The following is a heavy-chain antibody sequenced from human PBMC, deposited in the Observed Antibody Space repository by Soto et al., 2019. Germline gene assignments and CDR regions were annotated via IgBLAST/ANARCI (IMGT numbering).Heavy chain of an antibody. D-gene: IGHD3-10*01. CDR2: INHSGST. V-gene: IGHV4-34*01. J-gene: IGHJ2*01. Sequence: QVHLQQWGAGLLKPSETLSLTCAVYGGSFSGYYWSWIRQPPGKGLEWIGEINHSGSTNYNPSLKRRVSISVGTSNNQSSLKLSSVTAADTAVYYCARGRGDGYNQHWYFDLWGRGTLVTVSS. CDR1: GGSFSGYY. CDR3: ARGRGDGYNQHWYFDL.